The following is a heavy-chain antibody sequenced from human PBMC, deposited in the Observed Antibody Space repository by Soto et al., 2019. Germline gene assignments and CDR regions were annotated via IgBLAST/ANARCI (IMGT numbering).Heavy chain of an antibody. Sequence: GGSLRLSCAASGFIFSSYAMHWVRQAPGKGLEWVAVISYDGSNKYYVDSVKGRFTISRDNSKNTLYLQMNSLRAEDASVYYCARGIAATGKSPPDYWGQGTLVTVSS. V-gene: IGHV3-30*03. CDR2: ISYDGSNK. J-gene: IGHJ4*02. D-gene: IGHD6-13*01. CDR1: GFIFSSYA. CDR3: ARGIAATGKSPPDY.